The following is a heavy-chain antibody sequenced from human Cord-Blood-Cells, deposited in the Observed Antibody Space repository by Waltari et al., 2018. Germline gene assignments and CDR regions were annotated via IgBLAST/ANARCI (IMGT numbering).Heavy chain of an antibody. CDR1: GGTFSSYA. D-gene: IGHD5-12*01. CDR2: IIPILGTA. V-gene: IGHV1-69*01. Sequence: QVQLVPSGAEVKKTGSSVKVSCKASGGTFSSYAISWVRQAPGQGLEWMGGIIPILGTATYTEKCQGRVTITADESTSTAYMELSSLRSEDTAVYYCARGGDGYKLYYYYGMDVWGQGTTVTVSS. J-gene: IGHJ6*02. CDR3: ARGGDGYKLYYYYGMDV.